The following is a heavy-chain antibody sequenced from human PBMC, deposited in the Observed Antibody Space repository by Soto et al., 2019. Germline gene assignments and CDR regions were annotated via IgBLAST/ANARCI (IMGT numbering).Heavy chain of an antibody. D-gene: IGHD6-19*01. J-gene: IGHJ6*03. CDR2: ISAYNGNT. Sequence: ASVKVSCKASGYTFTSYGISWVRQAPGQGLEWMGWISAYNGNTNYAQKLQGRVTMTTDTSTSTAYMELRSLRSDDTAVYYCARRSGSGWLHGDYYYYYMDVWGKGTTVTVSS. CDR1: GYTFTSYG. CDR3: ARRSGSGWLHGDYYYYYMDV. V-gene: IGHV1-18*01.